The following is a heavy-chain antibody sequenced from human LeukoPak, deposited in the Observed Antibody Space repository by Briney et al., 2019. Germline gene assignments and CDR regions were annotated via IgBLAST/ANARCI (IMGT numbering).Heavy chain of an antibody. J-gene: IGHJ4*02. CDR1: GYTFTSYG. CDR3: ARAVTVVVGAVDFDY. V-gene: IGHV1-18*01. Sequence: GASVKVSCRASGYTFTSYGISWVRQAPGQGLEWMGWISAYNGNTNYAQKLQGRVTMTTDTSTSTAYMELRSLRSEDTAVYYCARAVTVVVGAVDFDYWGQGTLVTVSS. D-gene: IGHD2-15*01. CDR2: ISAYNGNT.